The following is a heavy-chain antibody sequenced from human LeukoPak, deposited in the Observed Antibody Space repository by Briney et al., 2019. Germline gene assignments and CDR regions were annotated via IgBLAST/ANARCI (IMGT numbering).Heavy chain of an antibody. CDR1: GFTFSSYG. Sequence: GGSLRLSCAASGFTFSSYGMHWVRQAPGKGLEWVAFIRYDGSNKYYADSVKGRFTIPRDNSKNTLYLQMNSLRAEDTAVYYCAKDSSSLQGGFDYWGQGTLVTVSS. J-gene: IGHJ4*02. D-gene: IGHD6-13*01. V-gene: IGHV3-30*02. CDR2: IRYDGSNK. CDR3: AKDSSSLQGGFDY.